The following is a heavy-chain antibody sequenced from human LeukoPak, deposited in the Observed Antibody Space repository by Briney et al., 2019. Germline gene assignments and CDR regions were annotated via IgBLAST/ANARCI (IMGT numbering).Heavy chain of an antibody. D-gene: IGHD2-15*01. V-gene: IGHV4-59*01. CDR2: IYNSGST. CDR1: GGSTSSYY. CDR3: ARQRGYCSGGSCYSTWFDP. Sequence: SETLSLTCTVSGGSTSSYYWSWIRQPPGKGLEWIGYIYNSGSTNYNPSLKSRVTISVDTSKNQFSLKLSSVTAADTAVYYCARQRGYCSGGSCYSTWFDPWGQGTLVTVSS. J-gene: IGHJ5*02.